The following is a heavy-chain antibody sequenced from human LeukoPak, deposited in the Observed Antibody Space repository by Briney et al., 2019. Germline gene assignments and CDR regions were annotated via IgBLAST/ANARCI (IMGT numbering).Heavy chain of an antibody. CDR1: GYTFTSYG. CDR2: ISAYNSNT. Sequence: ASVTLSCKGSGYTFTSYGISWVRQAPGQGLGWMGWISAYNSNTNHAQKPHGRVTMTSDTSTSTAYMELRSLRSDDTAVYYCARANAFDEDYYDSSGSPWGQGTLVTVSS. J-gene: IGHJ5*02. D-gene: IGHD3-22*01. CDR3: ARANAFDEDYYDSSGSP. V-gene: IGHV1-18*01.